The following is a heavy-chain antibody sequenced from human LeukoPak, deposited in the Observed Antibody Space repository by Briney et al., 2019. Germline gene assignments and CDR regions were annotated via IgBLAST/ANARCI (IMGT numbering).Heavy chain of an antibody. Sequence: GGSLRLSCAASGFTFSSYAMSWVRQAPGKGLEWVSTIRGSSGSTYYADSAKGRFTISRDNSKNTLYLQMNSLKAEDTAVYYCAKDNAYYYADYWGQGTLVTVSS. CDR2: IRGSSGST. D-gene: IGHD3-10*01. V-gene: IGHV3-23*01. CDR1: GFTFSSYA. J-gene: IGHJ4*02. CDR3: AKDNAYYYADY.